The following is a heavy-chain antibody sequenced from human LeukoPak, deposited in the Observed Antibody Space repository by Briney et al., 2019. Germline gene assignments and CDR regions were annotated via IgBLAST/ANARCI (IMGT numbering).Heavy chain of an antibody. D-gene: IGHD6-6*01. Sequence: ASVKVSCKASGGTFSSYAISWVRQAPGQGLEWMGGFIPIFGTANYAQKFQGRVTITADESTSTAYMELSSLRSEDTAVYYCARESGSSSWASYYYYMDVWGKGTTVTVSS. J-gene: IGHJ6*03. CDR1: GGTFSSYA. CDR3: ARESGSSSWASYYYYMDV. V-gene: IGHV1-69*13. CDR2: FIPIFGTA.